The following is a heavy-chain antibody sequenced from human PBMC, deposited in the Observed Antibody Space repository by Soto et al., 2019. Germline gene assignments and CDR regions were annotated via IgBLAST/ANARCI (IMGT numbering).Heavy chain of an antibody. CDR2: IRSKAYGGTT. CDR3: TRDGKDIVVVVAAPIDYYMDV. V-gene: IGHV3-49*03. CDR1: GFTFGDYA. Sequence: GGSLRLSCTASGFTFGDYAMSWFRQAPGKGLEWVGFIRSKAYGGTTEYAASVKGRFTISRDDSKSIAYLQMNSLKTEDTAVYYCTRDGKDIVVVVAAPIDYYMDVWGKGTTVTVSS. J-gene: IGHJ6*03. D-gene: IGHD2-15*01.